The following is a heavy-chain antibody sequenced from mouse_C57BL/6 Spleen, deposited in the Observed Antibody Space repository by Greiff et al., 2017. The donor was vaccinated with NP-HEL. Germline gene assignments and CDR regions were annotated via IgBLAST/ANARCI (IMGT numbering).Heavy chain of an antibody. CDR1: GFTFSDYG. V-gene: IGHV5-17*01. J-gene: IGHJ4*01. Sequence: EVKLVESGGGLVKPGGSLKLSCAASGFTFSDYGMHWVRQAPEKGLEWVAYISSGSSTIYYADTVKGRFTISRDNAKNTLFLQMTSLRSEDTAMYYCASGNAMDYWGQGTSVTVSS. CDR3: ASGNAMDY. CDR2: ISSGSSTI.